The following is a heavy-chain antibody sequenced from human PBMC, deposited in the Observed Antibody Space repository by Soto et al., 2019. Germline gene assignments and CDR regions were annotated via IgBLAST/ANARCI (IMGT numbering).Heavy chain of an antibody. CDR2: MNPNSGNT. CDR1: GYTFTSYD. J-gene: IGHJ6*03. D-gene: IGHD3-10*01. Sequence: ASVKVSCKASGYTFTSYDINWVRQATGQGLEWMGWMNPNSGNTGYAQKFQGRVTMTRNTSISTAYMELSSLRSEDTAVYYCARAGYGSGSYYYYYYMDVWGKWTTVTVSS. V-gene: IGHV1-8*01. CDR3: ARAGYGSGSYYYYYYMDV.